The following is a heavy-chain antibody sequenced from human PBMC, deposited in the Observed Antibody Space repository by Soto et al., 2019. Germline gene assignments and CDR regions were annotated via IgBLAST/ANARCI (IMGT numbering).Heavy chain of an antibody. V-gene: IGHV4-34*01. CDR3: ARGKTAARPFDY. Sequence: QVQLQQWGAGLLKPSETLSLTCAVYGGSFSGYYWSWIRQPPGKGLEWIGEINHSGSTNYNPSLKSRVTISVDTSKNQFSLKLSSVTVADTAVYYCARGKTAARPFDYWGQGTLVTVSS. CDR1: GGSFSGYY. J-gene: IGHJ4*02. D-gene: IGHD6-6*01. CDR2: INHSGST.